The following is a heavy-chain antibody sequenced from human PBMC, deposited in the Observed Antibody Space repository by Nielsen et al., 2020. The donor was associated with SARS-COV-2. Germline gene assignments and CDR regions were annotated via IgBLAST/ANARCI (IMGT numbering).Heavy chain of an antibody. V-gene: IGHV3-7*01. Sequence: GGSLRLSCAASGFTFSSYWMSWVRQAPGKGLKWVANIKQDGSEKYYVDSVKGRFTISRDNAKNSLYLQMNSLRAEDTAVYYCATHSTFWRGDYWGQGTLVTVSS. CDR2: IKQDGSEK. CDR3: ATHSTFWRGDY. D-gene: IGHD3-3*01. J-gene: IGHJ4*02. CDR1: GFTFSSYW.